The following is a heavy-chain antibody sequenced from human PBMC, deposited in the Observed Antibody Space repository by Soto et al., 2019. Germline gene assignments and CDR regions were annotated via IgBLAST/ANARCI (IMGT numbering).Heavy chain of an antibody. Sequence: QVQLVQSGAEVKKPGSSVKVSCKASGGTFSSYAISWVRQAPGQGLEWMGGIIPIFGTANYAQKFQGRVTITADESTSPAYMELSSLRSEDTAVYYCARNYGSGSYYTPDFWYYGMDVWGQGTTVTVSS. D-gene: IGHD3-10*01. CDR1: GGTFSSYA. CDR2: IIPIFGTA. V-gene: IGHV1-69*01. J-gene: IGHJ6*02. CDR3: ARNYGSGSYYTPDFWYYGMDV.